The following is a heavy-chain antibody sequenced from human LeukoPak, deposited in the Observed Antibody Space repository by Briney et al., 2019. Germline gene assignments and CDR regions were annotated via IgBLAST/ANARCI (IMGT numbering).Heavy chain of an antibody. CDR2: TYDIGGT. V-gene: IGHV4-59*08. CDR1: GGSTNGYY. Sequence: SETLSLTCTVSGGSTNGYYWSWIRQPPGRGLEWIGYTYDIGGTNYNPSLRSRVAISVDRSKNQFSLNLTSVTAADTAVYYCARHAKPVSGWFDPWGQGTLVTVSS. CDR3: ARHAKPVSGWFDP. J-gene: IGHJ5*02. D-gene: IGHD6-19*01.